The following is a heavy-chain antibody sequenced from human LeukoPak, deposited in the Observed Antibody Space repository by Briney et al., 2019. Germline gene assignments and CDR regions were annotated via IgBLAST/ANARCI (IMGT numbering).Heavy chain of an antibody. Sequence: GRSLRLSCAASGFTFSSYGMHWVRQAPGKGLEWVAVIWYDGSNKYYADSVKGRFTISRDNSKNTLYLQMNSLRAEDTAVYYCARDRRLRYFDWFVPMDVWGQGTTVTVSS. J-gene: IGHJ6*02. CDR2: IWYDGSNK. CDR3: ARDRRLRYFDWFVPMDV. CDR1: GFTFSSYG. V-gene: IGHV3-33*01. D-gene: IGHD3-9*01.